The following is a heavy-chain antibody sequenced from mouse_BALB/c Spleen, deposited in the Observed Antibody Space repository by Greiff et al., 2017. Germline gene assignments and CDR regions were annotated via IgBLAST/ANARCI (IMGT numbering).Heavy chain of an antibody. CDR2: INPSSGYT. CDR3: AGDDDVNYDYAMDY. Sequence: VQLQQSAAELARPGASVKMSCKASGYTFTSYTMHWVKQRPGQGLEWIGYINPSSGYTEYNQKFKDKTTLTADKSSSTAYMQLSSLTSEYSAVYYCAGDDDVNYDYAMDYWGQGTSVTVSS. CDR1: GYTFTSYT. J-gene: IGHJ4*01. D-gene: IGHD2-1*01. V-gene: IGHV1-4*02.